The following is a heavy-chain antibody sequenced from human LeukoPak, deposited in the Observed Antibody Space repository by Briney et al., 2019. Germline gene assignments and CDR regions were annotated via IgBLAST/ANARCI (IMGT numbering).Heavy chain of an antibody. D-gene: IGHD3-3*01. CDR1: GFTFSSYG. CDR2: IRYDGSNK. V-gene: IGHV3-30*02. J-gene: IGHJ4*02. Sequence: HPGGSLRLSCAASGFTFSSYGMHWVRQAPGKGLEWVAFIRYDGSNKYYADSVKGRFTISRDNSKNTLYLQMNSLTAEDTAVYYCAKDLYYDFWSGYFDYWGQGTLVTVSS. CDR3: AKDLYYDFWSGYFDY.